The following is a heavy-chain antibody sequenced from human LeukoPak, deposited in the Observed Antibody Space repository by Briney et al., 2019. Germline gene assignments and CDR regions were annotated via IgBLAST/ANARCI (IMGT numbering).Heavy chain of an antibody. CDR2: IYYSGST. Sequence: SETLSLTCTVSGGSVSSGSYYWSWIRQPPGKGLEWIGYIYYSGSTNYNPSLKSRVPISVDTSKNQFSLKLSSVTAADTAVYYCARASIAVAGIDYWGQGTLVTVSS. CDR3: ARASIAVAGIDY. V-gene: IGHV4-61*01. CDR1: GGSVSSGSYY. D-gene: IGHD6-19*01. J-gene: IGHJ4*02.